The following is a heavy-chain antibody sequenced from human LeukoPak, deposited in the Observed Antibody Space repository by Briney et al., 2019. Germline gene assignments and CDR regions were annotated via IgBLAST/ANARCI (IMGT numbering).Heavy chain of an antibody. J-gene: IGHJ3*02. D-gene: IGHD2-8*01. CDR2: IIPIFGTA. Sequence: SVKVSCKASGGTFSSYAISWVRQAPGQGLEWMGRIIPIFGTANYAQKFQGRVTITTDESTSAAYMEWSSLRSEDTTVYYCARERDIVLMVRYDSSGLPEPYAFDIWGQGTMVTVSS. V-gene: IGHV1-69*05. CDR3: ARERDIVLMVRYDSSGLPEPYAFDI. CDR1: GGTFSSYA.